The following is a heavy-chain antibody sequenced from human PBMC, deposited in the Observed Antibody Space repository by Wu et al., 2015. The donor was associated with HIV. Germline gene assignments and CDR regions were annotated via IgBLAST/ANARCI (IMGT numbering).Heavy chain of an antibody. V-gene: IGHV1-69*13. D-gene: IGHD3-9*01. CDR1: GGTFSSYA. Sequence: QVQLVQSGAEVKKPGSSVKVSCKASGGTFSSYAVSWVRQAPGQGLEWMGRIIPIFGTANYAQKFQGRVTITADESTSTAYMELRSLRSEDTALYYCAREGPEVGFDRAVPNWFDPWGQGTLVTVSS. J-gene: IGHJ5*02. CDR2: IIPIFGTA. CDR3: AREGPEVGFDRAVPNWFDP.